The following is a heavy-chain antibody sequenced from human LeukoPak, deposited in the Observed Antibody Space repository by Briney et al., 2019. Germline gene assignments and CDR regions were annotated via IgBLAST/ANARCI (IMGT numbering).Heavy chain of an antibody. CDR3: TRDLLGFATTPLSD. V-gene: IGHV1-2*02. Sequence: ASVKVSCKASGYTFTNNYIHWVRQARGHGLEWMGWINPNRGDTNYAQKFQGRVTMTRDTSISTAFMELTRLTSDDTAVYYCTRDLLGFATTPLSDWGQGTLVTVSS. CDR2: INPNRGDT. J-gene: IGHJ4*02. D-gene: IGHD4-17*01. CDR1: GYTFTNNY.